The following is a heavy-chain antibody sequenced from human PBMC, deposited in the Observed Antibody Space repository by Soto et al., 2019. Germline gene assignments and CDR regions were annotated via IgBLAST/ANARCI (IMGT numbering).Heavy chain of an antibody. CDR3: ARHAYAGLYGSGGYYTPLDY. Sequence: PSETLSLTCTVSGGPISSSSYYWGWIRQPPGKGLEWIWSIYYSGSTYYNVSLKSRVTISVDTSKNQFSLKLSSVTAADTAVYYCARHAYAGLYGSGGYYTPLDYWGQGTLVTVSS. J-gene: IGHJ4*02. V-gene: IGHV4-39*01. D-gene: IGHD3-10*01. CDR1: GGPISSSSYY. CDR2: IYYSGST.